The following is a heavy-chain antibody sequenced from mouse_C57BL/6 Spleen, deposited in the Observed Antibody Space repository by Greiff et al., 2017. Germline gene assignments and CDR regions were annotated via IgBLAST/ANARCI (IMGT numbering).Heavy chain of an antibody. CDR2: INPGSGGT. V-gene: IGHV1-54*01. Sequence: VQLQQSGAELVRPGTSVKVSCKASGYAFTNYLIEWVKQRPGQGLEWIGVINPGSGGTNYNEKFKGKATLTADKSSSTAYMQLSSLPSEDAAVYFCARRDWDWYFDVWGTGTTVTVSS. J-gene: IGHJ1*03. D-gene: IGHD4-1*01. CDR3: ARRDWDWYFDV. CDR1: GYAFTNYL.